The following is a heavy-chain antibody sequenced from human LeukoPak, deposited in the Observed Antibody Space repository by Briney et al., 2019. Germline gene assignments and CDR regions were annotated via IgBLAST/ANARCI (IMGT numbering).Heavy chain of an antibody. CDR3: ARDPLEDSSSGDY. J-gene: IGHJ4*02. CDR2: ISYDGSNK. V-gene: IGHV3-30-3*01. CDR1: GFTFSSYA. D-gene: IGHD6-6*01. Sequence: SWGSLRLSCAASGFTFSSYAMHWVRQAPGKRLEWVAVISYDGSNKYYADSVKGRFTISRDNSKNTLYLQMNSLRAEDTAVYYCARDPLEDSSSGDYWGQGTLVTVSS.